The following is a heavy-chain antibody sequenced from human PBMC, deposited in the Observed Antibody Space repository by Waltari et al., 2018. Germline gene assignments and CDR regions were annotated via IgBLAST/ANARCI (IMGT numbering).Heavy chain of an antibody. CDR1: GYTFTSYY. J-gene: IGHJ4*02. D-gene: IGHD3-10*01. CDR3: ARAGYDYGLGNTYFFDY. CDR2: INPSGGST. Sequence: QVQLVQSGAEVKKPGASVKVSCKASGYTFTSYYMHWVRQAPGQGLEWMGIINPSGGSTSYAQKCQGRVTMTRDTSTGIVYMELSSLRSEDTAVYYCARAGYDYGLGNTYFFDYWGQGTLVTVSS. V-gene: IGHV1-46*01.